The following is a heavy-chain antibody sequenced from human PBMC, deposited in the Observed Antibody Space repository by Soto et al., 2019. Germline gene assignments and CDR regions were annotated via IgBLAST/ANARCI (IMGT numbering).Heavy chain of an antibody. CDR2: ISAYNGNT. D-gene: IGHD3-3*01. V-gene: IGHV1-18*01. CDR3: ARDFWSGYYTRWFDP. J-gene: IGHJ5*02. Sequence: ASVKVSCKASGYTFTSYGISGVRQAPGQGLEWMGWISAYNGNTNYAQKLQGRVTMTTDTSTSTAYMELRSLRSDDTAVYYCARDFWSGYYTRWFDPWGQGTLVTVSS. CDR1: GYTFTSYG.